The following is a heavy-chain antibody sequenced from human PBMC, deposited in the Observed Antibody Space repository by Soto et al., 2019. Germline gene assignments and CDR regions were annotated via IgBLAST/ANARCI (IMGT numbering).Heavy chain of an antibody. V-gene: IGHV4-30-2*01. CDR1: GGSISSGGFS. CDR2: IFPSGST. Sequence: QLQLQESGAGLVKPSQTLSLTCAVSGGSISSGGFSWSWIRQPPGKGLEWIGYIFPSGSTYYNPSLQSRVTISVDTSKNQFYLNMSSVAAADTAVYYCAREAGSGSTDWYFNLWGRGTLVTVSS. D-gene: IGHD1-26*01. CDR3: AREAGSGSTDWYFNL. J-gene: IGHJ2*01.